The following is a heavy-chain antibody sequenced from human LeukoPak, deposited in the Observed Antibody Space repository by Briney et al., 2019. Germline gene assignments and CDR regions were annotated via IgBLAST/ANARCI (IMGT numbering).Heavy chain of an antibody. Sequence: SETLSLTCTVSGGSISSSSYCWGWIRQPPGKGLEWIGSTYYSGSTYYNPSLKSRVTISVDTSKNHSSLKLSSVPAADTAVYYCARPAPGYSSGWYDLSYFDYWGQGTLVTVSS. J-gene: IGHJ4*02. CDR2: TYYSGST. D-gene: IGHD6-19*01. V-gene: IGHV4-39*01. CDR3: ARPAPGYSSGWYDLSYFDY. CDR1: GGSISSSSYC.